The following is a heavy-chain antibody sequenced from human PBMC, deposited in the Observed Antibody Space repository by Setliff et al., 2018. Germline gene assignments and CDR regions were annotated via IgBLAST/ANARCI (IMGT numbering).Heavy chain of an antibody. J-gene: IGHJ5*02. D-gene: IGHD6-6*01. CDR3: ARGRNVAARLLDT. CDR2: IKHSGSS. V-gene: IGHV4-34*01. CDR1: GGTFSDYY. Sequence: SETLSLTCAASGGTFSDYYWTWIRQPPGKGLEWIGEIKHSGSSRYSPSLRSRVTISVDTSKNQLSLTLTSVTAADTAVYYCARGRNVAARLLDTWGQGSRVTVS.